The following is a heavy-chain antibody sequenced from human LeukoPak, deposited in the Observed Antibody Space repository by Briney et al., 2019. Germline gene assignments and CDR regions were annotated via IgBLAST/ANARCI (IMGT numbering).Heavy chain of an antibody. CDR1: GFTFSTYG. CDR2: ISVSAGRT. CDR3: ARRRGSYSMDV. J-gene: IGHJ6*03. V-gene: IGHV3-23*01. Sequence: GGTLRLSCAASGFTFSTYGMNWVRQAPGKGREWVSGISVSAGRTYYAESVRGRFTISRDNAKNSLYLQMNSPSAEDTAVYYCARRRGSYSMDVWGKGTTVTISS. D-gene: IGHD1-26*01.